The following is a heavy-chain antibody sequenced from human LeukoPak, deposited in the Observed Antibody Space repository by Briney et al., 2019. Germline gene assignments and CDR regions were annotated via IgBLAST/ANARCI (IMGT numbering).Heavy chain of an antibody. CDR2: IKQDGSER. CDR3: AREARYGYSQYYFDY. CDR1: GFTFSSNW. D-gene: IGHD4-17*01. V-gene: IGHV3-7*04. J-gene: IGHJ4*02. Sequence: GGSLRLSCAASGFTFSSNWMSWVRQAPGKGLEWVANIKQDGSERYHVDSVKGRFTISRDNAKNSLYLQMNSLRVEDTAVYYCAREARYGYSQYYFDYWGQGTLVTVSS.